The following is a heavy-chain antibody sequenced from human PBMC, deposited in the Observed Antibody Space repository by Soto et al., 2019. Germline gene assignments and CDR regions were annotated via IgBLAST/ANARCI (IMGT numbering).Heavy chain of an antibody. J-gene: IGHJ4*02. CDR1: GGTFSSYA. CDR2: IIPIFGTA. Sequence: SVKVSCKASGGTFSSYAISWVRQAPGQGLEWMGGIIPIFGTANYAQKFQSRVTITADESTSTAYMELSSLRSEDTAVYYCASPSPNIAAAGTFDYWGQGXLVTVYS. CDR3: ASPSPNIAAAGTFDY. D-gene: IGHD6-13*01. V-gene: IGHV1-69*13.